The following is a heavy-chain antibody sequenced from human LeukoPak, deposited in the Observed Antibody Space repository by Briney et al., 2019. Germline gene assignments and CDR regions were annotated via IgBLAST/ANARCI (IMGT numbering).Heavy chain of an antibody. J-gene: IGHJ4*02. D-gene: IGHD3-10*01. V-gene: IGHV3-74*01. CDR1: GFTFSTYW. CDR2: ISSDGSIT. Sequence: GGSLRLSCAASGFTFSTYWMHWVRQAPGKGLVWVSRISSDGSITGYADSMKGRFTISRDNAKNTLYLQMNSLRAEDTAVYYCARHLNYYLDYWGQGTLVTVSS. CDR3: ARHLNYYLDY.